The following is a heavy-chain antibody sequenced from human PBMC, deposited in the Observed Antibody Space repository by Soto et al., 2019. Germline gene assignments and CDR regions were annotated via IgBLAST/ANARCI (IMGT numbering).Heavy chain of an antibody. CDR1: GFTFRSYL. Sequence: PGGSLLLSCAASGFTFRSYLMSWVRQAPGKGLEWLANIKQDGSEKYYVDSVKGRFTISRDNAKNSLYLQMNSLRAEDTAVYYCSRLSLPFYNYMDVWGKGTTVTVAS. CDR2: IKQDGSEK. D-gene: IGHD2-21*01. CDR3: SRLSLPFYNYMDV. V-gene: IGHV3-7*01. J-gene: IGHJ6*03.